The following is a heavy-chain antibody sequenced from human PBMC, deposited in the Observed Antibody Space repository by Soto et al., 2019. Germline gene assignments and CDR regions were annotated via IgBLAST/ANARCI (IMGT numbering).Heavy chain of an antibody. V-gene: IGHV1-69*01. D-gene: IGHD3-16*01. J-gene: IGHJ6*02. CDR3: ARSPDYGGYYYYGMDV. CDR2: SIPIFGTA. CDR1: GGTFSSYA. Sequence: QVQLVQSGAEVKKPGSSVKVSCKASGGTFSSYAISWVRQAPGQGLEWMGGSIPIFGTANYAQKFQGRVTITADESTSTAYMELGSVRSEDTAVYYCARSPDYGGYYYYGMDVWGQGTTVTVSS.